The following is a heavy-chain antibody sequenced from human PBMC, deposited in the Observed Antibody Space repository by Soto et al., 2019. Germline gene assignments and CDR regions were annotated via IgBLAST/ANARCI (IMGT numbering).Heavy chain of an antibody. Sequence: GGSLRLSCAASGFTFISFGMHWVRQAPGKGLEWVALISYDGSSKSYADSVKGRFTISRDNSKNTLYLQMNSLRAEDTAIYYCARSLRGDFFYYALDVWGQETTVTVSS. D-gene: IGHD3-10*01. J-gene: IGHJ6*02. CDR1: GFTFISFG. V-gene: IGHV3-30-3*01. CDR3: ARSLRGDFFYYALDV. CDR2: ISYDGSSK.